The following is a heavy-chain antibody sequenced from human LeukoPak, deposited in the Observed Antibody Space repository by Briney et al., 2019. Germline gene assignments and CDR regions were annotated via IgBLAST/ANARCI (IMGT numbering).Heavy chain of an antibody. CDR1: GGTFSSYA. CDR3: ARGDYDYVLAY. J-gene: IGHJ4*02. D-gene: IGHD3-16*01. CDR2: IIPILGIA. Sequence: ASEKVSCKASGGTFSSYAISWVRQAPGQGLEWMGGIIPILGIANYAQKFQGRVTITADKSTSTAYMELSSLRSEDTAVYYCARGDYDYVLAYWGQGTLVTVSS. V-gene: IGHV1-69*04.